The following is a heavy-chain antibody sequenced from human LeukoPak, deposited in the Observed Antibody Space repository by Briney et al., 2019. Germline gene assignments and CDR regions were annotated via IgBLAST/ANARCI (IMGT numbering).Heavy chain of an antibody. Sequence: AASVTVSCKVSGYTLTELSMHWVRQAPGKGLEWMGGFDPEDGETIYAQKFQGRVTMTEDTSTDTAYMELSSLRSEDTAVYYCATDRQSSSRYPHFAYWGQGTLVTVSS. D-gene: IGHD6-13*01. CDR2: FDPEDGET. V-gene: IGHV1-24*01. CDR3: ATDRQSSSRYPHFAY. CDR1: GYTLTELS. J-gene: IGHJ4*02.